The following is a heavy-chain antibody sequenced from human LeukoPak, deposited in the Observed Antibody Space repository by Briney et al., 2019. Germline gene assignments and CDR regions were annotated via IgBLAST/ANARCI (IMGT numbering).Heavy chain of an antibody. V-gene: IGHV4-4*02. CDR2: IYHSGST. D-gene: IGHD6-19*01. CDR1: GVSISSSNW. Sequence: SGTLSLTCAVSGVSISSSNWWSWVRQPPGKGLEWIGEIYHSGSTNYNPSLKSRVTISVDKSKNQFSLKLSSVTAADTAVYYCARDKDGIAVAGGPLDYWGQGTLVTVSS. J-gene: IGHJ4*02. CDR3: ARDKDGIAVAGGPLDY.